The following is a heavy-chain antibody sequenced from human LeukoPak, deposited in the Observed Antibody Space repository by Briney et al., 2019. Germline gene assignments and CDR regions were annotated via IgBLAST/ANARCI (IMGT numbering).Heavy chain of an antibody. CDR2: INSDGSST. CDR1: GLTFSSYW. CDR3: ARRSSGSPPYYFGY. Sequence: GGSLRLSCAASGLTFSSYWMHWVRQAPGKGLVWVARINSDGSSTSYADSVKGRFTISRDNAKNTLYLQMNSLRAEDTAVYYCARRSSGSPPYYFGYWGQGTLVTVSS. V-gene: IGHV3-74*01. D-gene: IGHD1-26*01. J-gene: IGHJ4*02.